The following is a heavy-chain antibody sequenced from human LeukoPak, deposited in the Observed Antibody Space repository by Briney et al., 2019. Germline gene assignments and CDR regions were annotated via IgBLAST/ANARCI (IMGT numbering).Heavy chain of an antibody. Sequence: SETLSLTCTVSGGSISSGGYYWSWIRQHPGKGLEWIGYIYYSGSTYYNPSLKSRVTISVDTSKNQFSLKLSSVTAADTAVYYCAREVQNGPRGSSGKPNWFDPWGQGTLVTVSS. V-gene: IGHV4-31*03. CDR2: IYYSGST. J-gene: IGHJ5*02. CDR1: GGSISSGGYY. CDR3: AREVQNGPRGSSGKPNWFDP. D-gene: IGHD3-22*01.